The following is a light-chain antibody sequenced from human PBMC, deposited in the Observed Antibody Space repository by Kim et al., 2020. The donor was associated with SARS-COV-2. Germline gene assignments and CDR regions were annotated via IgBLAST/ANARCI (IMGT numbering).Light chain of an antibody. V-gene: IGKV3-15*01. CDR2: GAS. CDR1: QSVSSK. J-gene: IGKJ2*01. CDR3: QQYDNWPYT. Sequence: SVSPGERATLSCRASQSVSSKLAWYQHKPGQAPRLLIYGASTGATGIPARFSGSGSGTEFTLTISSLQSGDFAVYYCQQYDNWPYTFGQGTKLEI.